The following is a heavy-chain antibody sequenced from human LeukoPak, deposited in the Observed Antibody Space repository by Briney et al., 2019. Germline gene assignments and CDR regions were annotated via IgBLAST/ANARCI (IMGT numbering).Heavy chain of an antibody. Sequence: ASVKVSCKASGYTFTSYDINWVRQATGQGLEWMGWMNPNSGNTGYGQKFQGRVTMTTNTSISTAYMELSSLRSEDTAVYFCARRKHSSSWYVAFDIWGQGTMVTVSS. J-gene: IGHJ3*02. CDR1: GYTFTSYD. V-gene: IGHV1-8*01. CDR3: ARRKHSSSWYVAFDI. CDR2: MNPNSGNT. D-gene: IGHD6-13*01.